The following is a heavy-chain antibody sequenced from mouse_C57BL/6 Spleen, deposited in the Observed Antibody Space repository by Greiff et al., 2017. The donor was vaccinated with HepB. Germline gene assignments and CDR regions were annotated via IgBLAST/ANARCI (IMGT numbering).Heavy chain of an antibody. D-gene: IGHD2-4*01. CDR1: GYAFSSSW. CDR3: AREDDYDGRFAY. CDR2: IYPGDGDT. J-gene: IGHJ3*01. Sequence: VQLQQSGPELVKPGASVKISCKASGYAFSSSWMNWVKQRPGKGLEWIGRIYPGDGDTNYNGKFKGKATLTADKSSSTAYMQLSSLTSEDSAVYFCAREDDYDGRFAYWGQGTLVTVSA. V-gene: IGHV1-82*01.